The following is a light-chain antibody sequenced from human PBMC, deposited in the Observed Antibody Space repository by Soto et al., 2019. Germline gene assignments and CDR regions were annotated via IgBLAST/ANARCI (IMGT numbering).Light chain of an antibody. Sequence: EIVLTQSPGTLSLSPGQRATLSFRASQSVSRGNLAWYQQKPGQAPRLLIYGTSNRATGIPDRFSGSGSGTDFTLTISRLEPEDFALYYCQQYGSSPPTFGQGTRLEIK. CDR3: QQYGSSPPT. CDR1: QSVSRGN. CDR2: GTS. J-gene: IGKJ5*01. V-gene: IGKV3-20*01.